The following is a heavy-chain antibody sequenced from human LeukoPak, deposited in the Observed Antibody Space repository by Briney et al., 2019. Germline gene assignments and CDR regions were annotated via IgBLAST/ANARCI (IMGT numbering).Heavy chain of an antibody. CDR1: GFTFSSYA. V-gene: IGHV3-23*01. Sequence: GGSLRLSCAASGFTFSSYAMSWVRQAPGKGLEWVSAISGSGGSTYYADSVKGRFTISRDNSKNTLYLQMNSLRAEDTAVYYCARDSSGWYHYFDYWGQGTLVTVSS. CDR2: ISGSGGST. J-gene: IGHJ4*02. D-gene: IGHD6-19*01. CDR3: ARDSSGWYHYFDY.